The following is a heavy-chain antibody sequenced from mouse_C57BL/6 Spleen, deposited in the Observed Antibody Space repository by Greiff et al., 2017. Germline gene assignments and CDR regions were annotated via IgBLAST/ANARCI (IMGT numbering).Heavy chain of an antibody. J-gene: IGHJ2*01. CDR3: ARRGPYFDD. V-gene: IGHV5-6*02. CDR2: ISSGGSYT. Sequence: EVKLVESGGDLVKPGGSLKLSCAASGFTFSSYGMSWVRQTPDKRLEWVATISSGGSYTYYPDSVKGRFTISRDNAKNTLYLQMSSLKSEDTAMYYCARRGPYFDDGGQGTTLTVSS. CDR1: GFTFSSYG.